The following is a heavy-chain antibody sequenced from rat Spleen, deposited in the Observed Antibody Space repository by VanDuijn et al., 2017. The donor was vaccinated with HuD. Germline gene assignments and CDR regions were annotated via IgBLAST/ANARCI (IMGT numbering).Heavy chain of an antibody. D-gene: IGHD5-1*01. V-gene: IGHV5-7*01. CDR1: GFTFRSFA. J-gene: IGHJ2*01. CDR3: ARVVLGAHDY. Sequence: EVQLVESGGGLVQPGGSMKLSCAASGFTFRSFAMAWVRQAPKKGLEWVATISYDGSSTYYRDSVKGRFTITRDDAKNTQDLQLDSLRSGDTATNYCARVVLGAHDYWGQGVMVTVSS. CDR2: ISYDGSST.